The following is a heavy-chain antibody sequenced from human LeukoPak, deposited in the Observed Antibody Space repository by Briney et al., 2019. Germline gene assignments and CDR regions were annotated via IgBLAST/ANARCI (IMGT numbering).Heavy chain of an antibody. CDR3: AHPAWSRTYYYGMDV. J-gene: IGHJ6*02. Sequence: AASVKVSCKASGGTFSSYAISWVRQAPGKGLEWMGGTIPIFGTANYAQKFQGRVTITADESTSTAYMELSSLRSEDTAVYYCAHPAWSRTYYYGMDVWGQGTTVTVSS. CDR1: GGTFSSYA. V-gene: IGHV1-69*13. CDR2: TIPIFGTA. D-gene: IGHD1-7*01.